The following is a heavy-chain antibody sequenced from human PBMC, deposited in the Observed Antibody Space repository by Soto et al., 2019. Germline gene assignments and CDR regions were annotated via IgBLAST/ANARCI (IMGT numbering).Heavy chain of an antibody. Sequence: PGGSLRLSCAASGFTFDDYTMHWVRQTPGKGLEWVSLISWDGDSAYYADSVRGRFTISRDNSKNSQFLQMNNVRAEDAALYFCAKGTRGNSPELDFWGQGTLVTVSS. CDR2: ISWDGDSA. V-gene: IGHV3-43*01. J-gene: IGHJ4*02. CDR1: GFTFDDYT. D-gene: IGHD1-1*01. CDR3: AKGTRGNSPELDF.